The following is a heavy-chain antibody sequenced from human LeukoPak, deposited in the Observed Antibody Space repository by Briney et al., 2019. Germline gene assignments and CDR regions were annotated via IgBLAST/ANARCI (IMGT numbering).Heavy chain of an antibody. CDR2: ISGSGGST. V-gene: IGHV3-23*01. J-gene: IGHJ5*02. CDR3: AKDPQYLQLNWFDP. CDR1: GFTFSGSA. D-gene: IGHD6-13*01. Sequence: GGSLRLSCAASGFTFSGSAMHWVRQAPGKGLEWVSAISGSGGSTYYADSVKGRFTISRDNSKNTLYLQMNSLRAEDTAVYYCAKDPQYLQLNWFDPWGQGTLVTVSS.